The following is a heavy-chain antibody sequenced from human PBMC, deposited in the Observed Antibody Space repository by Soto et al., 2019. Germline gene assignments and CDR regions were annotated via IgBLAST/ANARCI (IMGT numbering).Heavy chain of an antibody. CDR3: ARDLDDSSLYYYYYYGMDV. CDR1: GFTFSSYG. D-gene: IGHD3-3*01. CDR2: IWYDGSNK. V-gene: IGHV3-33*01. J-gene: IGHJ6*02. Sequence: GGSLRLSCAASGFTFSSYGMHWVRQAPGKGLEWVAVIWYDGSNKYYADSVKGRFTISRDNSKNTLYLQMNSLRAEDTAVYYCARDLDDSSLYYYYYYGMDVWGQGTTVTVSS.